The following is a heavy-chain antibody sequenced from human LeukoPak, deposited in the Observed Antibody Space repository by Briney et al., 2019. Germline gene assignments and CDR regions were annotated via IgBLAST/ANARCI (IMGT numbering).Heavy chain of an antibody. D-gene: IGHD2-2*03. CDR2: IWYDGSNK. CDR3: ARVGYCSSTSCPFDY. Sequence: GRSLRLSCAASGFTFSSYVMHWVRQAPGKGLEWVAVIWYDGSNKYYADSVKGRFTISRDNSKNTLYLQMNSLRAEDTAVYYCARVGYCSSTSCPFDYWGQGTLVTVSS. CDR1: GFTFSSYV. V-gene: IGHV3-33*01. J-gene: IGHJ4*02.